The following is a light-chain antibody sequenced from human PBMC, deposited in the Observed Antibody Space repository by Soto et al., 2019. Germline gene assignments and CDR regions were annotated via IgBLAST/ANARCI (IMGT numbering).Light chain of an antibody. CDR3: QQHDGRPTMT. V-gene: IGKV1-33*01. CDR1: QDIDNS. CDR2: AVS. Sequence: IQLTQSPSSLSASVGETVTITCRASQDIDNSLNWYQHKPGKAPKLLVYAVSFLETGVPSRFSGRGSGTVFSLTLNIVQYDDFATYYCQQHDGRPTMTFGQLTR. J-gene: IGKJ5*01.